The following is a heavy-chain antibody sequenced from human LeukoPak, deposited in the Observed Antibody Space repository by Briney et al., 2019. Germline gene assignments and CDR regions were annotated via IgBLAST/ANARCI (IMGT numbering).Heavy chain of an antibody. CDR2: MNPNSGNT. CDR1: GYTFTSYD. J-gene: IGHJ4*02. CDR3: ARGRRYCSSTSCYRLDY. V-gene: IGHV1-8*03. D-gene: IGHD2-2*02. Sequence: ASVKVSCKASGYTFTSYDINWVRQAPGQGLEWMGWMNPNSGNTGYAQKFQGRVTITGNTSISTAYMELSSLRSEDTAVYYCARGRRYCSSTSCYRLDYWGQGTLVTVSS.